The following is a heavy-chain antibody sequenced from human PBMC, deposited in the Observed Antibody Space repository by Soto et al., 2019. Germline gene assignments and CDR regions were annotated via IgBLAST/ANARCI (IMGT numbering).Heavy chain of an antibody. V-gene: IGHV1-3*01. Sequence: ASVKVSCKASGYIFTNYAMHWVRQAPGQRLEWMGWINAANGNTKYSQKFQGRVTITTDTSASTAYMELSSLRSEDTAVYYCAKRATGTYFDYWGQGTLVTVSS. J-gene: IGHJ4*02. D-gene: IGHD1-1*01. CDR2: INAANGNT. CDR3: AKRATGTYFDY. CDR1: GYIFTNYA.